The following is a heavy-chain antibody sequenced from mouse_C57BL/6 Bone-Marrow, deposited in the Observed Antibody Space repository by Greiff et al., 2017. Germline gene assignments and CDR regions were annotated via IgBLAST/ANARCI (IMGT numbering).Heavy chain of an antibody. D-gene: IGHD2-2*01. CDR2: IDPSDSYT. J-gene: IGHJ3*01. CDR1: GYTFTSYW. V-gene: IGHV1-69*01. CDR3: ALSTMVTSFAY. Sequence: QVQLQQPGAELVMPGASVKLSCKASGYTFTSYWMHWVKQRPGQGLEWIGEIDPSDSYTNYNQKFKGKSTLTVDKSSSTAYMQLSSLTSEDSAVYYCALSTMVTSFAYWGQGTLVTVSA.